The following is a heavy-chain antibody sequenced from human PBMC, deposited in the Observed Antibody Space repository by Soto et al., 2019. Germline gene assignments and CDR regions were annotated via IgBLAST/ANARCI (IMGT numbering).Heavy chain of an antibody. V-gene: IGHV3-21*01. CDR2: ISSSSDYI. CDR3: ARDGSGWSRNC. Sequence: GGSLRLSCAASGFTFGFSSMNWVRQAPGKGLEWVSSISSSSDYIYYADSVKGRFTVSRDNAKNALYLQMNSLRAEDTAVYYCARDGSGWSRNCWGQGTLVTVSS. J-gene: IGHJ4*02. CDR1: GFTFGFSS. D-gene: IGHD6-19*01.